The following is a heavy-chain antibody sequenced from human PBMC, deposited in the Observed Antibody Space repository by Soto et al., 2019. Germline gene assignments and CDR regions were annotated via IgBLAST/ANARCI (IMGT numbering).Heavy chain of an antibody. CDR1: GGSVSSGSYY. CDR3: STRAYDTNGYYRFDP. D-gene: IGHD3-22*01. Sequence: PSETLSLTCTVSGGSVSSGSYYWSWIRQPPGKGLEWIGYIYYSGSTNYNPSLKSRVTISLDTSKNQFSLTLSAVTAADTAMYYCSTRAYDTNGYYRFDPWGQGTLV. CDR2: IYYSGST. J-gene: IGHJ5*01. V-gene: IGHV4-61*01.